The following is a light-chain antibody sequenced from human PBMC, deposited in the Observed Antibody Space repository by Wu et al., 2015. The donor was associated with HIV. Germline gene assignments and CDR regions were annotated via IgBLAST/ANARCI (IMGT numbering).Light chain of an antibody. Sequence: IVLEQSPGTLSLAVGDRVVFSCRASQSILHDWIAWYQQRPGQAPRLLMYEAYKRAPGTPDRFIGSGSGTEFTLTTDRLEPEDFAIYFCQQYGASPITFGQGTRLQI. CDR2: EAY. CDR3: QQYGASPIT. V-gene: IGKV3-20*01. J-gene: IGKJ5*01. CDR1: QSILHDW.